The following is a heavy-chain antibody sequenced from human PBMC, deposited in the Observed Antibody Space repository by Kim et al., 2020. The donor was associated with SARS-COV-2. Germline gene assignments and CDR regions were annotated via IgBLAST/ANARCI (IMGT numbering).Heavy chain of an antibody. V-gene: IGHV3-49*04. J-gene: IGHJ4*02. CDR2: ISYDASGESS. CDR3: ARDGWNSHY. D-gene: IGHD1-1*01. Sequence: GGSLRLSCTASGFTFGGYAMHWVRQAPGKGLEWVGVISYDASGESSAYSANVQVTFTISSAETKIIVQMKSKSVKTEATADYYSARDGWNSHYCGKG. CDR1: GFTFGGYA.